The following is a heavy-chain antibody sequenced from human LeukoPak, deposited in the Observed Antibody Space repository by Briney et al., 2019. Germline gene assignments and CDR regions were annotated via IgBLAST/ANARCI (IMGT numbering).Heavy chain of an antibody. Sequence: GRSLRLSCAASGFTFDDYAMHWVRQAPGKGLGWVSGISWNSGSIGYADSVKGRFTISRDNAKNSLYLQMNSLRAEDTALYYCAKDKYLTVTTSQGLDYWGQGTLVTVSS. V-gene: IGHV3-9*01. D-gene: IGHD4-17*01. CDR3: AKDKYLTVTTSQGLDY. J-gene: IGHJ4*02. CDR1: GFTFDDYA. CDR2: ISWNSGSI.